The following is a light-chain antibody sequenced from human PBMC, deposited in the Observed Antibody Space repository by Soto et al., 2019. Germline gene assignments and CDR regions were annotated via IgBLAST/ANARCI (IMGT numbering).Light chain of an antibody. CDR3: QQRYSSWAT. CDR1: HNIYAW. J-gene: IGKJ4*01. CDR2: AAP. Sequence: DIPMTQSPATLSASVGDRVTITCRASHNIYAWLAWYQQKPGKGPNLLIYAAPSLQSGVPSRFSGSGSGTDFTLIISSLQPEDSASYCCQQRYSSWATFGGGTKV. V-gene: IGKV1-5*01.